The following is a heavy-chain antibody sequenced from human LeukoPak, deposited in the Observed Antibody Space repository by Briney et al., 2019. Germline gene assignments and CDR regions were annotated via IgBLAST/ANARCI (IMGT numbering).Heavy chain of an antibody. J-gene: IGHJ5*02. V-gene: IGHV4-34*01. D-gene: IGHD6-13*01. CDR1: GGSFSGYY. Sequence: KPSETLSLTCAVYGGSFSGYYWSWIRQPPGKGLEWIGEINHSGSTNYNPSLKSRVTISVDTSKNQFSLKLSSVTAADTAVYYCARELRAAAARYGANWFDPWGQGTLVTVSS. CDR2: INHSGST. CDR3: ARELRAAAARYGANWFDP.